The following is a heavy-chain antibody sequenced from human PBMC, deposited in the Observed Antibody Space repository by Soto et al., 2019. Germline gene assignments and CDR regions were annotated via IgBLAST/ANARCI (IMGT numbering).Heavy chain of an antibody. CDR3: ALRTGNWNPLAD. D-gene: IGHD1-1*01. J-gene: IGHJ4*02. CDR1: GGTTSSYT. CDR2: IVPMINKI. Sequence: QVQLVQSGAEVERPGSSVKVSCKTSGGTTSSYTIGWVRQAPGRGLEWMGNIVPMINKIDYAQKFQGRVTITADKSTRTVYMELNSLRSEDTAVYFCALRTGNWNPLADWGQGTLVTVSS. V-gene: IGHV1-69*02.